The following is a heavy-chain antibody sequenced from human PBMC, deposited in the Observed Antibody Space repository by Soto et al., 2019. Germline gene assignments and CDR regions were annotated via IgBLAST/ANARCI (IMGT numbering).Heavy chain of an antibody. CDR1: GFTFSSYG. Sequence: QVQLVESGGGVVQPGRSLRLSCAASGFTFSSYGMHWVRQAPGKGLEWVAGISYDGSNKYYADSVKGRFTISRDNSKNTLYLQMNSLRAKDTAVYYCAKDGRDCSGGSCNYYYYYYGMDVWGQGTTVTVSS. CDR2: ISYDGSNK. V-gene: IGHV3-30*18. D-gene: IGHD2-15*01. CDR3: AKDGRDCSGGSCNYYYYYYGMDV. J-gene: IGHJ6*02.